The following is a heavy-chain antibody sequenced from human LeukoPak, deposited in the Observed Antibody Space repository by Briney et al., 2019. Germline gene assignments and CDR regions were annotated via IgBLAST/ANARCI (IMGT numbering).Heavy chain of an antibody. V-gene: IGHV4-39*01. CDR3: ARCPVDWLLSPNWFDP. J-gene: IGHJ5*02. CDR2: IYYSGST. Sequence: SETLSLTCTVSGGSISSSSYYWGWIPQPPGKELEWIGSIYYSGSTYYNTSLKSQVTISVDTPKNQFSLKLSSVTAADTAVYYCARCPVDWLLSPNWFDPWGQGTLVTVSS. D-gene: IGHD3-9*01. CDR1: GGSISSSSYY.